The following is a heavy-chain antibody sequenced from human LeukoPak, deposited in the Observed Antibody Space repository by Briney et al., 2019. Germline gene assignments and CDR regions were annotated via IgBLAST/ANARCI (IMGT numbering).Heavy chain of an antibody. CDR1: GYTFTGYY. J-gene: IGHJ5*02. CDR2: INPNSGGT. V-gene: IGHV1-2*02. CDR3: ARVYVTWSGYPNWFDP. D-gene: IGHD3-3*01. Sequence: ASVKVSCKASGYTFTGYYMHWVRQAPGQGLEWMGWINPNSGGTNYAQKFQGRVTMTRDTSISTAYMELSRLRSDDTAVYYCARVYVTWSGYPNWFDPWGQGTLVIVSS.